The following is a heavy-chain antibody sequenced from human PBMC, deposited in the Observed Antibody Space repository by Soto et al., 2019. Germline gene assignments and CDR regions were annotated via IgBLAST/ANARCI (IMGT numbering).Heavy chain of an antibody. V-gene: IGHV1-69*13. J-gene: IGHJ5*02. CDR3: ARERGYYDSSDYYWFDP. D-gene: IGHD3-22*01. CDR2: IIPIFGTA. CDR1: GGTFSSYA. Sequence: EASVKVSCKASGGTFSSYAISWVRQAPGQGLEWMGGIIPIFGTANYAQKFQGRVTITADESTSTAYMELSSLRSEDTAVYYCARERGYYDSSDYYWFDPWGQGTLVTVSS.